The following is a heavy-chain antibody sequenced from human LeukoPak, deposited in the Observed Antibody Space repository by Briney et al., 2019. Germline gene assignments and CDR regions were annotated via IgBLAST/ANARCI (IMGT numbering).Heavy chain of an antibody. CDR2: ISGSGGST. CDR1: GFTFSSYA. CDR3: AKDGDGYNSHFDY. J-gene: IGHJ4*02. D-gene: IGHD5-24*01. Sequence: PGGSLRLSCAASGFTFSSYAMSWVRQAPGKGLEWVSAISGSGGSTYYADSVKGRFTISRGNPKNMLYLQMNSLRAEDTAVYYCAKDGDGYNSHFDYWGQGTLVTVSS. V-gene: IGHV3-23*01.